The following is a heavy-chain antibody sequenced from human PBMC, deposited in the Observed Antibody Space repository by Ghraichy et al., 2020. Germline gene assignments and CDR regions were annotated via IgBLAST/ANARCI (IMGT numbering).Heavy chain of an antibody. CDR3: ARGQVLGYCSGGSCYGIDY. V-gene: IGHV4-61*01. CDR2: IYYSGST. D-gene: IGHD2-15*01. Sequence: SETLSLTCTVSGGSVSSGSYYWSWIRQPPGKGLEWIGYIYYSGSTNYNPSLKSRVTISVDTSKNQFSLKLSSVTAAGTAVYYCARGQVLGYCSGGSCYGIDYWGQGTLVTVSS. J-gene: IGHJ4*02. CDR1: GGSVSSGSYY.